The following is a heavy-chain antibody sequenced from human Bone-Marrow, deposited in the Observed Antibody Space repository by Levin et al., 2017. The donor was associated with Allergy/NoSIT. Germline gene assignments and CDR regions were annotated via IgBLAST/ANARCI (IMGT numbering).Heavy chain of an antibody. D-gene: IGHD6-6*01. V-gene: IGHV3-21*01. Sequence: GGSLRLSCAASGFTFSSYSMNWVRQAPGKGLEWVSSISSSSSYIYYADSVKGRFTISRDNAKNSLYLQMNSLRAEDTAVYYCARDEQLVPYYYYGMDVWGQGTTVTVSS. CDR2: ISSSSSYI. J-gene: IGHJ6*02. CDR1: GFTFSSYS. CDR3: ARDEQLVPYYYYGMDV.